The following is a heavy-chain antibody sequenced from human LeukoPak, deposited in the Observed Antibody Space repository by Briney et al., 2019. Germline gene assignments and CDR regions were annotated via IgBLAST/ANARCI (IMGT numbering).Heavy chain of an antibody. CDR1: GGSISSSSYY. CDR2: IYYSGST. J-gene: IGHJ5*02. CDR3: ARGGVRRFERDNWFDP. Sequence: SETLSLTCTVSGGSISSSSYYWGWIRQPPGKGLEWIGSIYYSGSTYYNPSLKSRVTISVDTSKNQFSLKLSSVTAADTAVYYCARGGVRRFERDNWFDPWGQGTLVTVSS. D-gene: IGHD3-9*01. V-gene: IGHV4-39*01.